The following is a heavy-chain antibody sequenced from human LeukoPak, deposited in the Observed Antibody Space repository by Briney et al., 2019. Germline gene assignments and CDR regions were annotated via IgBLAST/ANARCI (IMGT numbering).Heavy chain of an antibody. J-gene: IGHJ4*02. V-gene: IGHV3-9*01. D-gene: IGHD3-22*01. CDR3: ARDVQYDSSGYTFHF. Sequence: GGSLRLSCAASGFTFDDYVMHWVRQAPGKGLEWASGISWNSGSIGYADSVKGRFTISRDNAKNTLYLQMNSLRVEETAVYYCARDVQYDSSGYTFHFWGQGILVTVSS. CDR2: ISWNSGSI. CDR1: GFTFDDYV.